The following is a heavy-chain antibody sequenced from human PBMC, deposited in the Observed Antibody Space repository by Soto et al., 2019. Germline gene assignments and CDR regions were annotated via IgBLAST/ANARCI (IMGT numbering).Heavy chain of an antibody. CDR2: IYYSGST. CDR1: GGSISSYY. V-gene: IGHV4-59*01. CDR3: ARGDSSSSLDY. J-gene: IGHJ4*02. D-gene: IGHD6-13*01. Sequence: SETLSLTCTVSGGSISSYYWSWVRQPTGKGLEWIGYIYYSGSTNYNPSLKSRVTISVDTSKNQFSLKLSSVTAADTAVYYCARGDSSSSLDYWGQGTLVTVSS.